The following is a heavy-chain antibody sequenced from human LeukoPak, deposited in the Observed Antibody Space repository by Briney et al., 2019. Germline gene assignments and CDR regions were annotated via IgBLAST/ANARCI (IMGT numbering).Heavy chain of an antibody. Sequence: GGSLRLSCAASGFTFSSYSMNWVRQAPGKGLEWVSYISSSSSTIYYADSVKGRFTISRDNAKNSLYLQMNSLRAEDTAVYYCARVRITMVRGVIITGPAFDIWGQGTMVTVSS. J-gene: IGHJ3*02. V-gene: IGHV3-48*04. CDR2: ISSSSSTI. D-gene: IGHD3-10*01. CDR1: GFTFSSYS. CDR3: ARVRITMVRGVIITGPAFDI.